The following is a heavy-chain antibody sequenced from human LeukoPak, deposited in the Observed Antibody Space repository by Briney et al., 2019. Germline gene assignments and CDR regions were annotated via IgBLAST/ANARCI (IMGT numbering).Heavy chain of an antibody. J-gene: IGHJ5*02. Sequence: PGGSLRLSCAASGFSVNSTYMSWVRQAPGKGLEWVSLIHTSGSAFYADSVMGRFTISRDNSKNTLFLQMNSLRAEDSAVYYCTRDRAGTQSWVEFDLWGQGTLVTVSS. CDR1: GFSVNSTY. CDR2: IHTSGSA. V-gene: IGHV3-66*03. CDR3: TRDRAGTQSWVEFDL. D-gene: IGHD3-10*01.